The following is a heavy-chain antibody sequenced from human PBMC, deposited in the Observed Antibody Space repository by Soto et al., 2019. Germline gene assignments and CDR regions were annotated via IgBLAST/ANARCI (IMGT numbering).Heavy chain of an antibody. J-gene: IGHJ6*02. CDR2: INYSGST. CDR3: ARRNYFYALDV. CDR1: GGSFSGYY. V-gene: IGHV4-34*01. Sequence: SETLSLTCAVSGGSFSGYYWGWVRQPPGKGLEWVGEINYSGSTNYNPSLKRRVTISVDTSKNQVSLKVTSVTAADTAMYYCARRNYFYALDVWGQGTTVTVSS.